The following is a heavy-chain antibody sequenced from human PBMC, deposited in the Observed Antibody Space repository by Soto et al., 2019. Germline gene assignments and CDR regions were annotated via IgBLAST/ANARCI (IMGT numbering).Heavy chain of an antibody. Sequence: ASVKVSCKSSGYTFTSYAMHWVRQAPGQRLEWMGWINAGNGNTKYSQKFQGRVTITRDTSASTAYMELSSLRSEDTAVYYCARDWGDPYFWSGYTNWFDPWGQGTLVTVSS. J-gene: IGHJ5*02. CDR3: ARDWGDPYFWSGYTNWFDP. V-gene: IGHV1-3*01. D-gene: IGHD3-3*01. CDR2: INAGNGNT. CDR1: GYTFTSYA.